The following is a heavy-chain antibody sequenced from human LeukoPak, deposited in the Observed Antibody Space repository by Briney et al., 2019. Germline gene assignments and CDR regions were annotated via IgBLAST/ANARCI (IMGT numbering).Heavy chain of an antibody. CDR3: ARPGERDLAGYIQH. CDR2: VYPADSDT. J-gene: IGHJ1*01. Sequence: KGGESLKISCKGSGYSFTSYWIAWVRQMPGQGLEWIGVVYPADSDTRYSRSFQGQVTISVDKSMKTAYLEWSNLKASDTAMYYCARPGERDLAGYIQHWGQGTLVPVSS. D-gene: IGHD7-27*01. V-gene: IGHV5-51*01. CDR1: GYSFTSYW.